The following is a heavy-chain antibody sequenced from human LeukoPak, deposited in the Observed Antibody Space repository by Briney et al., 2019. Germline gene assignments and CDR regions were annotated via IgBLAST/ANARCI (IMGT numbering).Heavy chain of an antibody. CDR2: ISGSGGST. J-gene: IGHJ3*02. D-gene: IGHD6-19*01. CDR3: AKDRGIAVAGTGAFDI. CDR1: GFTFSSYA. Sequence: GGSLRLSCAASGFTFSSYALSWVRQVPGKGLEWVSYISGSGGSTYYTDSVNGRFTISRDNSKNTLYLQMSSLRAEDTAVYYCAKDRGIAVAGTGAFDIWGQGTMVTVSS. V-gene: IGHV3-23*01.